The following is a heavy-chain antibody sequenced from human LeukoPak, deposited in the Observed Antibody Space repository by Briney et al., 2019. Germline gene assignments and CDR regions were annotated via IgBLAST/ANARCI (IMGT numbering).Heavy chain of an antibody. CDR2: IYYSGST. V-gene: IGHV4-39*01. CDR3: ARHDYGDYGGLDP. D-gene: IGHD4-17*01. CDR1: GGSINSSSYY. J-gene: IGHJ5*02. Sequence: SETLSLTCTVSGGSINSSSYYWGWIRQPPGKGLEWIGSIYYSGSTYYNSSLKSRVTISVDTSKNQFSLKMTSLTAADTAVYSCARHDYGDYGGLDPWGQGILVTVST.